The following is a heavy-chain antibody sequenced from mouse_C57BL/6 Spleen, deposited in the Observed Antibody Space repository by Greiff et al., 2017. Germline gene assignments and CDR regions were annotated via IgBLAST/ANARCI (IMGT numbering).Heavy chain of an antibody. D-gene: IGHD1-2*01. CDR2: IYPSDSET. J-gene: IGHJ4*01. Sequence: QVQLQQPGAELVRPGSSVKLSCKASGYTFTSYWMDWVKQRPGQGLEWIGNIYPSDSETHYNQKFKDKATLTVDKSSSTAYMQLSSLTSEDSAVYYCARRLSPYYYAMDYWGQGTSVTVSS. CDR3: ARRLSPYYYAMDY. CDR1: GYTFTSYW. V-gene: IGHV1-61*01.